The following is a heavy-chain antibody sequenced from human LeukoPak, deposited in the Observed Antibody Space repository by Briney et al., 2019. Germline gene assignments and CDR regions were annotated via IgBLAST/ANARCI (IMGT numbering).Heavy chain of an antibody. CDR3: ARGRGRTYYDILTGYYGY. Sequence: PSGTLSLTCAVSGGSISSSNWWSWVRQPPGKGLEWIGEIYHSGSTNYNPSLKSRVTISVDTSKNQFSLKLSSVTAADTAVYYCARGRGRTYYDILTGYYGYWGQGTLVTVSS. D-gene: IGHD3-9*01. CDR2: IYHSGST. J-gene: IGHJ4*02. V-gene: IGHV4-4*02. CDR1: GGSISSSNW.